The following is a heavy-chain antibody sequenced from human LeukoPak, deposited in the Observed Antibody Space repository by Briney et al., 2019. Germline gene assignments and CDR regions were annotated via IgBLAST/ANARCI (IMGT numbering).Heavy chain of an antibody. J-gene: IGHJ4*02. D-gene: IGHD3-10*02. CDR1: GFTFSSYA. CDR3: AKDHVLAPWTPFDY. CDR2: ISGSGGST. V-gene: IGHV3-23*01. Sequence: GGSLRLSCAASGFTFSSYAMSWVRQAPGKGLEWVSAISGSGGSTYYADSVKGRFTISRDNSKNTLYLQMNSLRAEDPAVYYCAKDHVLAPWTPFDYWGQGTLVTVSS.